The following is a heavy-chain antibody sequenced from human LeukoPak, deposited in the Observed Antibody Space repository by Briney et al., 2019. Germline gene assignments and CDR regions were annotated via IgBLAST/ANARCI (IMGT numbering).Heavy chain of an antibody. V-gene: IGHV4-39*01. CDR1: GGSISSSGYY. CDR3: ARRNTAAAGLD. CDR2: VYYSGST. J-gene: IGHJ4*02. Sequence: PSETLSLTCTVSGGSISSSGYYWGWIRQPPGKGLEWIGSVYYSGSTYYNPSLKSRVTISADTSKNQFSLKLSSVTAADTAVYYCARRNTAAAGLDWGQGTLVTVSS. D-gene: IGHD6-13*01.